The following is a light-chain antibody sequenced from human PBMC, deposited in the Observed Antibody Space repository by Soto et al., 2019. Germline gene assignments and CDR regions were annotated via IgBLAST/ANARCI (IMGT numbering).Light chain of an antibody. CDR2: DAS. CDR3: QQYGNLPFT. J-gene: IGKJ2*01. Sequence: EIVLMQSPSTLSLSPGERATLSCRASQSVSSTFLSWYQQKPGQAPRLLIFDASTRATGIPDRFSGSGSGTVFTLTISRLEPEDFAVYFCQQYGNLPFTFGQGTKLEI. CDR1: QSVSSTF. V-gene: IGKV3-20*01.